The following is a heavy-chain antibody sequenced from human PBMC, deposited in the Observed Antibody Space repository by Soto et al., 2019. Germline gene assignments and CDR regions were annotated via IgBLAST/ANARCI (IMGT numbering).Heavy chain of an antibody. CDR1: GGSINSRGYY. CDR3: ARQSESTGYFYGWFDP. D-gene: IGHD3-9*01. V-gene: IGHV4-31*03. Sequence: QVQLQESGPGLVRPSQTLSLTCTVSGGSINSRGYYWTWIRQHPGKVLEWIGNIYYSGSIHFNPYLKSRLTMLVDTSENQFSLKLTSVTAADTAVYYCARQSESTGYFYGWFDPWGQGTLVTVSS. CDR2: IYYSGSI. J-gene: IGHJ5*02.